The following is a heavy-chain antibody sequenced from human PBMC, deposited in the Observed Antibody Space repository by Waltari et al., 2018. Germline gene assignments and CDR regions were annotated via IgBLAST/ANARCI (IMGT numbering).Heavy chain of an antibody. CDR1: GGSVTSDFFY. D-gene: IGHD3-10*01. CDR2: VDNSVIS. J-gene: IGHJ3*02. CDR3: ARNATWFTKSQRPFDI. V-gene: IGHV4-39*01. Sequence: QMELRASGPGLVKPSETLSLTCTVSGGSVTSDFFYWAWIRQSPGKTLEWIGSVDNSVISHYKSSLRGRITVSVDTSKNLFSLTLTSVTAADTAIYYCARNATWFTKSQRPFDIWSQGTMVTVSS.